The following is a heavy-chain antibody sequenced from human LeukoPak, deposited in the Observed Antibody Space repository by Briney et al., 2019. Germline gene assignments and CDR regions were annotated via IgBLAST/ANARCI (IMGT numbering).Heavy chain of an antibody. D-gene: IGHD5-18*01. J-gene: IGHJ4*02. CDR2: IKQDGSEK. V-gene: IGHV3-7*01. CDR1: GFTVSSKY. CDR3: ARVAGYSYGRPFDY. Sequence: GGSLRLSCAASGFTVSSKYMSWVRQAPGKGLEWVANIKQDGSEKYYVDSVKGRFTISRDNAKNSLYLQMNSLRAEDTAVYYCARVAGYSYGRPFDYWGQGTLVTVSS.